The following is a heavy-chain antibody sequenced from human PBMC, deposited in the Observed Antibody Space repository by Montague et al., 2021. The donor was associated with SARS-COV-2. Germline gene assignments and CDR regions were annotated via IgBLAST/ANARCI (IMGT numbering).Heavy chain of an antibody. CDR1: GGSINTIVNF. D-gene: IGHD4-11*01. J-gene: IGHJ4*02. V-gene: IGHV4-39*07. Sequence: SETLSLTCTFSGGSINTIVNFWGWIRQPPGKGLEWIGSISYTGSTYHNPSLKSRVTMSVDTSKNQFSLKLNSVTAADTAVYYCARSGDPGTTVTYLYWGQGTLVTVSS. CDR3: ARSGDPGTTVTYLY. CDR2: ISYTGST.